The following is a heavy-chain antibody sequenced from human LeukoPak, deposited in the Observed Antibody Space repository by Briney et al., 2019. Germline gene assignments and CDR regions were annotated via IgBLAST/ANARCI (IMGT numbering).Heavy chain of an antibody. CDR3: ARKQGLGPIRSSYYYYGMDV. D-gene: IGHD6-19*01. V-gene: IGHV1-18*04. Sequence: ASVKVSCKASGYTFISYGISWVRQAPGQGLEWMGWISVYKGNTNYAQKLQGRVTTTTDTSTNTAYMELRSLRSDDTAVYYCARKQGLGPIRSSYYYYGMDVWGKGTTVTVSS. CDR1: GYTFISYG. J-gene: IGHJ6*04. CDR2: ISVYKGNT.